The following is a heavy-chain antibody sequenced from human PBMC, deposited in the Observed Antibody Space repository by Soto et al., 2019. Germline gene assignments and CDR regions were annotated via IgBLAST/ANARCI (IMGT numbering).Heavy chain of an antibody. V-gene: IGHV4-4*02. CDR1: DGSISSSNW. Sequence: KTSETLSLTCAVSDGSISSSNWWSWVRQPPGKGLEWIGEIYHSGSTNYNPSLKSRVTISVDKSKNQFSLKLSSVTAADTAVYYCARAMVRGVGWFDPWGQGTLVTAPQ. CDR2: IYHSGST. D-gene: IGHD3-10*01. CDR3: ARAMVRGVGWFDP. J-gene: IGHJ5*02.